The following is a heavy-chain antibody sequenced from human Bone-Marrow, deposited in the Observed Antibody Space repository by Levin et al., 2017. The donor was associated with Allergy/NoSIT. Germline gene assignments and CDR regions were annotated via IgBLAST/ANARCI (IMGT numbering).Heavy chain of an antibody. CDR3: ARGRIQFCSAPEGLDV. Sequence: GGSLRLSCAAAGFAFDSYAMHWVRQAPGKGLEWLAGISWNSGHIGYADAVKGRFTILRDNAKNSLYLQMISLRLEDTAMSYCARGRIQFCSAPEGLDVWGQGTTVSVSS. V-gene: IGHV3-9*01. D-gene: IGHD2-15*01. CDR2: ISWNSGHI. CDR1: GFAFDSYA. J-gene: IGHJ6*02.